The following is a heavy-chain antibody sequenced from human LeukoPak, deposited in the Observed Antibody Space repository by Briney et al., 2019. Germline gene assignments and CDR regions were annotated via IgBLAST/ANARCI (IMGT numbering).Heavy chain of an antibody. D-gene: IGHD2-15*01. V-gene: IGHV3-66*02. CDR1: GFTVSSYY. J-gene: IGHJ4*02. Sequence: GGSLRLSCAASGFTVSSYYVTWVRQAPGKGLEWVSVIYSGGNTYYADSVKGRFPISRDNSKNTVYLQMNNLRAEDTAVYYCARDIATVVHQDWGQGTLVTVSS. CDR2: IYSGGNT. CDR3: ARDIATVVHQD.